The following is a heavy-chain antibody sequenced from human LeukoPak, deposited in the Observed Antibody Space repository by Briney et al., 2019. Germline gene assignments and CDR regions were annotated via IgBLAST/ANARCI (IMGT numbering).Heavy chain of an antibody. CDR2: IIPIFGTA. CDR3: ARGRKNYDFPN. V-gene: IGHV1-69*13. Sequence: GASVKISCKASGGTFSSYAISWVRQAPGQGLEWMGGIIPIFGTANYAQKFQGRVTITADESTSTAYMELSSLRFEDTAVYYCARGRKNYDFPNWGQGTLVTVSS. CDR1: GGTFSSYA. J-gene: IGHJ4*02. D-gene: IGHD3-3*01.